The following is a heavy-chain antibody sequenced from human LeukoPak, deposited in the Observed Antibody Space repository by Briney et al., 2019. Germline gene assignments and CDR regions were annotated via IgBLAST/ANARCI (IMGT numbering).Heavy chain of an antibody. D-gene: IGHD3-3*01. J-gene: IGHJ6*03. Sequence: SETLSLTCAVYGGSFSGYYWSWIRQPPGKGLEWIGEINHSGSTNYNPSLKSRVTISVDTSKNQFSLKLSSVTAADTAVYYCARVPHYDFWGGRYYYYYYMDVWGKGTTVTVSS. V-gene: IGHV4-34*01. CDR3: ARVPHYDFWGGRYYYYYYMDV. CDR2: INHSGST. CDR1: GGSFSGYY.